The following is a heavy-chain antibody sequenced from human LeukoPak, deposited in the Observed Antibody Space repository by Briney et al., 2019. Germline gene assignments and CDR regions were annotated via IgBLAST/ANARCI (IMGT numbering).Heavy chain of an antibody. Sequence: SETLSLTCTVSGGSVSNGNYYWAWIRQPPGKGPEWIGSIYYTGNTYYNPSLKSRVTMSVDTSKNQFSLKLSSVTAADTAVYYCARGPGIPIFGLLYYYYGMDVWGQGTTVTVSS. CDR2: IYYTGNT. J-gene: IGHJ6*02. D-gene: IGHD3/OR15-3a*01. V-gene: IGHV4-39*07. CDR1: GGSVSNGNYY. CDR3: ARGPGIPIFGLLYYYYGMDV.